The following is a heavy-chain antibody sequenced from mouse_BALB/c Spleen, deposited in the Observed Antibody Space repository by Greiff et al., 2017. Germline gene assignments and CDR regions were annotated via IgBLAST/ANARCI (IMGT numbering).Heavy chain of an antibody. D-gene: IGHD1-1*01. J-gene: IGHJ3*01. Sequence: EVMLVESGGGLVKPGGSLKLSCAASGFAFSSYDMSWVRQTPEKRLEWVAYISSGGGSTYYPDTVKGRFTISRDNAKNTLYLQMSSLKSEDTAMYYCARQGYYGSRFAYWGQGTLVTVSA. CDR2: ISSGGGST. CDR1: GFAFSSYD. CDR3: ARQGYYGSRFAY. V-gene: IGHV5-12-1*01.